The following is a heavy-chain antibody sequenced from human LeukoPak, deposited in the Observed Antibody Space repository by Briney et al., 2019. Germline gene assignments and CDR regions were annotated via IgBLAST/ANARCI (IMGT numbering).Heavy chain of an antibody. CDR1: GGTFSSSA. V-gene: IGHV1-69*04. CDR3: ARDQGLTAPPPYGLDV. Sequence: SVKVSCKTSGGTFSSSAITWVRQAPGQGLEWMGRITPVLNITTYAQKFQGSVTITADTSTSTVYMELSSLRSEETAVYYCARDQGLTAPPPYGLDVWGQGTTVIVSS. D-gene: IGHD5-18*01. J-gene: IGHJ6*02. CDR2: ITPVLNIT.